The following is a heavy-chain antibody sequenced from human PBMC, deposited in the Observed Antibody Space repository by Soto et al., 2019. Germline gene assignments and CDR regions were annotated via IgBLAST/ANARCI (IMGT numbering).Heavy chain of an antibody. Sequence: PGESLKISCKGSGYSFTSYWISWVRQMPGKGLEWMGRIDPSDSYTNYSPSFQGHVTISADKSISTAYLQWSSLKASDTAMYYCARHEISSALEWPYYYYGMDVWGQGTTVTVSS. D-gene: IGHD3-3*01. CDR3: ARHEISSALEWPYYYYGMDV. J-gene: IGHJ6*02. V-gene: IGHV5-10-1*01. CDR2: IDPSDSYT. CDR1: GYSFTSYW.